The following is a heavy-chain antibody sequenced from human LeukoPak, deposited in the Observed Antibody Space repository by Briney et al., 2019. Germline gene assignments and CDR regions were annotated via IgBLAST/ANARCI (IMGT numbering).Heavy chain of an antibody. Sequence: GGSLRLSCAASGFTVSSNHMSWVRQAPGKGLEWVSVIYSGGSTYYADSVKGRFTISRDNSKNTLYLQMNSLRAEDTAVYYCTTPHYSSNWYAYDYWGQGTLVTVSS. CDR3: TTPHYSSNWYAYDY. V-gene: IGHV3-53*01. J-gene: IGHJ4*02. CDR1: GFTVSSNH. CDR2: IYSGGST. D-gene: IGHD6-13*01.